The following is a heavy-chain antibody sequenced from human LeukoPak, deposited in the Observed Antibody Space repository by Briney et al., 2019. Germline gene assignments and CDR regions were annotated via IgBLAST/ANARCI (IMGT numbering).Heavy chain of an antibody. Sequence: GRSLRLSCAASGFTFDDYAMHWVRQAPGKGLEWVSGISWNSGSIGYADSVKGRFTISRDNAKNSLYLQMNSLRAEDTALYYCAKAQLRYFDWYGPTPPYYFDYWGQGTLVTVSS. CDR3: AKAQLRYFDWYGPTPPYYFDY. J-gene: IGHJ4*02. D-gene: IGHD3-9*01. V-gene: IGHV3-9*01. CDR1: GFTFDDYA. CDR2: ISWNSGSI.